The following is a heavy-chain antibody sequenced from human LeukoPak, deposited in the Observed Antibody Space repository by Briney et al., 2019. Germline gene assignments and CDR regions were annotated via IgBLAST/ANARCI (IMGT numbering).Heavy chain of an antibody. V-gene: IGHV3-7*01. Sequence: GGSLRLSCAASGFTFSSYWMSWVRQAPGKGLEWVANIKQDGSEKYYVDSVKGRFTISRDNAKNSLYLQMNSLRAEDTAVYYCASELVDSSSWYLQWITDYWGQGTLVTVSS. CDR2: IKQDGSEK. D-gene: IGHD6-13*01. CDR1: GFTFSSYW. J-gene: IGHJ4*02. CDR3: ASELVDSSSWYLQWITDY.